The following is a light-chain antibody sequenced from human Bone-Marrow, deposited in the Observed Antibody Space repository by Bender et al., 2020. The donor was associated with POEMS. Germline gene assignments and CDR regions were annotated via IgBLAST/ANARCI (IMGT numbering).Light chain of an antibody. V-gene: IGLV2-14*02. CDR1: SNDVGNYNL. CDR3: SSYAGSRGVV. J-gene: IGLJ2*01. Sequence: QSALTQPASVSGSPGQSITISCTGTSNDVGNYNLVSWYQQHPGKAPKLMIYEDSERPSGVSDRFSGSKSGNTASLTVSGLQTDDEADYYCSSYAGSRGVVFGGGTRVTVL. CDR2: EDS.